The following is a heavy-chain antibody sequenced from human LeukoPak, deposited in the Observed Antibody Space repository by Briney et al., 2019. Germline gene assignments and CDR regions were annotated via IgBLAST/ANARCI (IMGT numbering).Heavy chain of an antibody. V-gene: IGHV6-1*01. Sequence: SQTLSLTCAISGDSVSSNSAAWNWIRQSPSRGLEWLGRAYYRSKWYNDYAVSVKSRITINPDTSKNQFSLQLNSVTPEDTAVYFLAKAQPLRQGEDCCGGSLYWAFWFDPWGQGTLVTVSS. CDR3: AKAQPLRQGEDCCGGSLYWAFWFDP. CDR2: AYYRSKWYN. D-gene: IGHD2-15*01. CDR1: GDSVSSNSAA. J-gene: IGHJ5*02.